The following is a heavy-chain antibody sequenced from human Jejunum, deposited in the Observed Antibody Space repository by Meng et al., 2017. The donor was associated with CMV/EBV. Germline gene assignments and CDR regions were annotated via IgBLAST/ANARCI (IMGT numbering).Heavy chain of an antibody. Sequence: LSCTVSGGAISGYYWSWIRQPPGKGLEWVGYIYYTGGTNYNPSLESRATISLDRTKSQFSLKLTSVTPADTAVYYCARVRGGFDPWGQGILVTVSS. CDR2: IYYTGGT. V-gene: IGHV4-59*01. CDR1: GGAISGYY. CDR3: ARVRGGFDP. D-gene: IGHD2-15*01. J-gene: IGHJ5*02.